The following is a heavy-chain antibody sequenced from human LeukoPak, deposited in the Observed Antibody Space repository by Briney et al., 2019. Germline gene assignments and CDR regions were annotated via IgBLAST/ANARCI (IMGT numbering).Heavy chain of an antibody. Sequence: SETLSLTCTVSGDSISTYFWSWIRQPPGKGLEWIGEINHSGSTNYNPSLKSRVTISVDTAKNQFSLKLSSVTAADTAVYYCARLELYYDYVWGSYRPKRGRGFDYWGQGTLVTVSS. CDR2: INHSGST. V-gene: IGHV4-34*01. J-gene: IGHJ4*02. D-gene: IGHD3-16*02. CDR1: GDSISTYF. CDR3: ARLELYYDYVWGSYRPKRGRGFDY.